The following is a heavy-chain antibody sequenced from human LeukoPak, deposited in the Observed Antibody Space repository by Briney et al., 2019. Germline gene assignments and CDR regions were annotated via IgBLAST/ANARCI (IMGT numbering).Heavy chain of an antibody. CDR1: GYTFTSYY. J-gene: IGHJ3*02. CDR2: INPSGGST. Sequence: GASVKVSCKASGYTFTSYYMHWVRQAPGQGLEWMGIINPSGGSTSYAQKFQGRVTMTRDTSTSTVYMELSSLRSEDTAVYYCASGRMAAADSHDAFDIWGQGTMVTVSS. D-gene: IGHD6-13*01. CDR3: ASGRMAAADSHDAFDI. V-gene: IGHV1-46*01.